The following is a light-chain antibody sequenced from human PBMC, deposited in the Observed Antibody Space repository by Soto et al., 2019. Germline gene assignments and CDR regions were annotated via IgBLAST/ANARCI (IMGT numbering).Light chain of an antibody. CDR3: QQRRNWPPT. Sequence: EIVLTQSPATLSLSPGERVTLSCRASQSVSSYLTWYQQKPGQAPRLLIYDASSRATGIPARFSGSGSGTDFTLTISSLEPEDFAVYYCQQRRNWPPTFGQGTKVDIK. CDR2: DAS. V-gene: IGKV3-11*01. J-gene: IGKJ1*01. CDR1: QSVSSY.